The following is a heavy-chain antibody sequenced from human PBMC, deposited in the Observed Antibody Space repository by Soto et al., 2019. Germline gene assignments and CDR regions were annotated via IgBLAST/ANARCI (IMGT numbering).Heavy chain of an antibody. V-gene: IGHV3-74*01. CDR2: INSDGSTT. Sequence: GGSLRLSCAASGFTFGSQWMHWVRQAPGKGLVWVSSINSDGSTTNYADSVKGRFTISRDNAKNTLDLQMNSLRAEDTAVYYCASLYSSTVSLDYWGQGTLVTVSS. CDR3: ASLYSSTVSLDY. J-gene: IGHJ4*02. D-gene: IGHD2-21*01. CDR1: GFTFGSQW.